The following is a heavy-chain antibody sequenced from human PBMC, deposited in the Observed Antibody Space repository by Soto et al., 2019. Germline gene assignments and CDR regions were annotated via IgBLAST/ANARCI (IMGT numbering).Heavy chain of an antibody. V-gene: IGHV2-5*02. Sequence: QITLKESGPPLVKPTQTLTLTCTFSGFSLSTSGVGVGWIRQPPGKALEWLALIYWDDDKRYSPSLKSRLTITKDTYKNQVVLTLTNMAPVATATSSCAHTLWFGEFPDFDYWGQGTLVTVSS. CDR2: IYWDDDK. CDR1: GFSLSTSGVG. J-gene: IGHJ4*02. CDR3: AHTLWFGEFPDFDY. D-gene: IGHD3-10*01.